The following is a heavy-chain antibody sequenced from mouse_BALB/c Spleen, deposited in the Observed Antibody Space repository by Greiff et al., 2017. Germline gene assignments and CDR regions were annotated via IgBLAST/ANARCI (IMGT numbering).Heavy chain of an antibody. D-gene: IGHD1-1*01. CDR1: GFNIKDTY. CDR2: IDPANGNT. Sequence: VQLQQSGAELVKPGASVKLSCTASGFNIKDTYMHWVKQRPEQGLEWIGRIDPANGNTKYDPKFQGKATITADTSSNTAYLQLSSLTSEDTAVYYCARSFLYYGSSFAYWGQGTLVTVSA. CDR3: ARSFLYYGSSFAY. J-gene: IGHJ3*01. V-gene: IGHV14-3*02.